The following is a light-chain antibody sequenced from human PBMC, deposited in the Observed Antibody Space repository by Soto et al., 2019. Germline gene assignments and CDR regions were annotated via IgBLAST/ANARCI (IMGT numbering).Light chain of an antibody. CDR2: GAS. CDR1: QSVSSN. CDR3: QQYYNWPPYT. Sequence: DIVMTQSPATLSVSPGERVTLSCRANQSVSSNLAWYQQKPGQAPRLLIYGASTRATGIPARFSGSGSGTEFTLTISSLQSEDFAVYYCQQYYNWPPYTFGQGTKLEIK. V-gene: IGKV3-15*01. J-gene: IGKJ2*01.